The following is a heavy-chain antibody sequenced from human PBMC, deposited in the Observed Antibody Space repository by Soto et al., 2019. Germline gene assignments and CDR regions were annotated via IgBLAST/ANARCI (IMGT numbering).Heavy chain of an antibody. V-gene: IGHV1-46*01. J-gene: IGHJ4*02. CDR3: ARGGLYYDSSGRTTPVDY. Sequence: GASVKVSCKASGYTFTSYYMHWVRQAPGQGLEWMGIINPSGGSTSYAQKFQGRVTMTRDTSTSTVYMELSSLRSEDTAVYYCARGGLYYDSSGRTTPVDYWGQGTLDTVSS. CDR1: GYTFTSYY. D-gene: IGHD3-22*01. CDR2: INPSGGST.